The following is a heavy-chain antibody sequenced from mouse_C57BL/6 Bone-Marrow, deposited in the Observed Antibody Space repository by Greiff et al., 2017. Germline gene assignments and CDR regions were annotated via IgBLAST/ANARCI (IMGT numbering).Heavy chain of an antibody. D-gene: IGHD4-1*01. Sequence: QVQLQQPGAELVMPGASVKLSCKASGYTFTSYWMHWVKQRPGQGLEWIGEIDPSDSYTNYNQKFKGKSTLTVDKSSSTAYMQLRSLTSEDSAVYYCARELAGTVAYWGQGTLVTVSA. V-gene: IGHV1-69*01. J-gene: IGHJ3*01. CDR3: ARELAGTVAY. CDR2: IDPSDSYT. CDR1: GYTFTSYW.